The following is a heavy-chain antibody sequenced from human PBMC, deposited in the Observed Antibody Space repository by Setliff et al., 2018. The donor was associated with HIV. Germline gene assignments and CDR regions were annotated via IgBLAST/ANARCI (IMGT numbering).Heavy chain of an antibody. J-gene: IGHJ4*02. CDR1: GGSFSNYY. V-gene: IGHV4-34*01. Sequence: SETLSLTCTVYGGSFSNYYTNWIRQPPGKGLEWIGELSPSGTTRSNPSLQSRVTMSIDTSKDQFSLKLSSLTSADTAVYYCARGLSSPFAAGLWGQGTLVTVSS. CDR3: ARGLSSPFAAGL. D-gene: IGHD6-13*01. CDR2: LSPSGTT.